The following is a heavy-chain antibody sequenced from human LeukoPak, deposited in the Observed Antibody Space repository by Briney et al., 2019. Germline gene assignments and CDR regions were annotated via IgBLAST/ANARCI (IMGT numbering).Heavy chain of an antibody. V-gene: IGHV4-34*01. Sequence: SETLSLTCAVYGGSFSSYYWTWIRQPPGKGLEWIGEINHSESTNYNPSLKSRVTISVDTSKNQFSLKLISVTAADTAVYYCARRDNYGGIDYWGQGTLVTVSS. CDR2: INHSEST. J-gene: IGHJ4*02. CDR3: ARRDNYGGIDY. D-gene: IGHD4/OR15-4a*01. CDR1: GGSFSSYY.